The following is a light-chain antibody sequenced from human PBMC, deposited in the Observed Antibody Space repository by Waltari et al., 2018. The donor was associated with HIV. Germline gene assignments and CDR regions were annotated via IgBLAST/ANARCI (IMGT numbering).Light chain of an antibody. CDR3: SSYTTTNTII. CDR2: DVF. Sequence: QSALTQPASVSGSPGQSITISCTGTSSDIGAYAYASWYRQPPDKAPQPLIYDVFYRPSGVSHRFSGSKSGNTASLTISGLQAEDEAVYSCSSYTTTNTIIFGGGTKLTVL. V-gene: IGLV2-14*03. CDR1: SSDIGAYAY. J-gene: IGLJ2*01.